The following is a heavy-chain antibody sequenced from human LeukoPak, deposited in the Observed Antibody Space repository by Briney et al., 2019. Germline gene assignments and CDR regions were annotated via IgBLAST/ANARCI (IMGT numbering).Heavy chain of an antibody. CDR2: FDPEDGET. CDR1: GYTLTELS. V-gene: IGHV1-24*01. D-gene: IGHD6-19*01. J-gene: IGHJ5*02. Sequence: ASVKVSCKVSGYTLTELSMHWVRQAPGKGLEWMGGFDPEDGETIYAQKFQGRVTMTEDTSTDTAYMELSSLRSEDTAVYYCATVKRQWLVRENWFDPWGQGTLVTVS. CDR3: ATVKRQWLVRENWFDP.